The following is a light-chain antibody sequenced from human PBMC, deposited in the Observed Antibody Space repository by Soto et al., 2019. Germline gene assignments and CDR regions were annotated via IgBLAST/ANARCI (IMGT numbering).Light chain of an antibody. V-gene: IGKV1-5*03. CDR3: QQYISYSKT. CDR2: KAS. Sequence: DIQMTQSPSTLSASVGDRVTITCRASESISSWLAWYQHKPGTAPKLLIYKASILESGGPSRFSGSGSGIKFTLTIGSLQPEYFATYYCQQYISYSKTFGQGTKVEIK. CDR1: ESISSW. J-gene: IGKJ1*01.